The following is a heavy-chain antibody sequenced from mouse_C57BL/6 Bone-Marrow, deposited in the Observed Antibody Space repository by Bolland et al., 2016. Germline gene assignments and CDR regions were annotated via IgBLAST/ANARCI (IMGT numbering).Heavy chain of an antibody. CDR3: ARGGAGSSFDY. Sequence: TNYNEKFKSKATLTVDKSSSTAYMQLSSLTSEDSAVYYCARGGAGSSFDYWGQGTLV. V-gene: IGHV1-53*01. D-gene: IGHD4-1*01. J-gene: IGHJ3*01. CDR2: T.